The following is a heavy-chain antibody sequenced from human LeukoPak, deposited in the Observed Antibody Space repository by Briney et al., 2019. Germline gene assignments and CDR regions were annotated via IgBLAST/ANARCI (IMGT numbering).Heavy chain of an antibody. CDR2: ISYDGSNK. CDR1: GFTFSSYG. CDR3: AKEFTRGYSYGEPFDY. D-gene: IGHD5-18*01. J-gene: IGHJ4*02. V-gene: IGHV3-30*18. Sequence: GGSLRLSCAASGFTFSSYGMHWVRQAPGKGLEWVAVISYDGSNKYYADSVKGRFTISRDNSKNTLYLQMNSLRAEDTAVYYCAKEFTRGYSYGEPFDYWGQGTLVTVSS.